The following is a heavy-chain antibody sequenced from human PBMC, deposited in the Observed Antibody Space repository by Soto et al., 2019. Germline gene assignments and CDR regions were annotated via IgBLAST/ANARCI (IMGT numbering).Heavy chain of an antibody. CDR3: ARDRTAAASYYYYYYGMDV. CDR2: INPSGGST. Sequence: QVQLVQSGAEVKKPGASVKVSCKASGYTFTSYYMHWVRQAPGQGLEWMGIINPSGGSTSYAQKFQGRVTMTRDTSTSTVYMELSSLRSEDTAVYYCARDRTAAASYYYYYYGMDVWGQGTTVTVSS. J-gene: IGHJ6*02. D-gene: IGHD6-13*01. V-gene: IGHV1-46*01. CDR1: GYTFTSYY.